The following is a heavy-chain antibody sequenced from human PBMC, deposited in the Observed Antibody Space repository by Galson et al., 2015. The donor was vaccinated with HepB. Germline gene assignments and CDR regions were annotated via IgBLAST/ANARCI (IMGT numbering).Heavy chain of an antibody. CDR2: IGSKTYNYAT. CDR1: GFTFSGSA. D-gene: IGHD2-21*02. CDR3: ASDGDLNS. J-gene: IGHJ5*02. V-gene: IGHV3-73*01. Sequence: SLRLSCAGSGFTFSGSAMHWVRQGSGKGLEWIGRIGSKTYNYATAYAASVKGRFTISRDDSKNTAYLQMNSLKTEDTAVYFCASDGDLNSWGLGTLVTVSS.